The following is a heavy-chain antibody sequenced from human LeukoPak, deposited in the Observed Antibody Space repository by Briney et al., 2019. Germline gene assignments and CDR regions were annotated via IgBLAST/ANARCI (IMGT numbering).Heavy chain of an antibody. Sequence: TSETLSLTCTVSGASISSSTYYWGWIRQPPGKGLEWIGSIYYSGSTYYNPSLKSRVTISVDTSKNQFSLKLSSVTAADTAVYYCARVPFHDYGDYVYDYWGQGTLVTVSS. J-gene: IGHJ4*02. D-gene: IGHD4-17*01. CDR2: IYYSGST. CDR1: GASISSSTYY. CDR3: ARVPFHDYGDYVYDY. V-gene: IGHV4-39*07.